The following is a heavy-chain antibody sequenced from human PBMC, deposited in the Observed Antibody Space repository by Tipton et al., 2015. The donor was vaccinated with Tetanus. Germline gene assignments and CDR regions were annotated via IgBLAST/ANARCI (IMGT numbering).Heavy chain of an antibody. Sequence: SLRLSCAASGFPFSDYWMHWVRQAPGKRLEWVSHIKSDGSDTHYADSVKGRFIISRDNARSMLFLYMNSLRVDDTAIYFCTRDLHRQWDLDLWGPGALVSVSS. D-gene: IGHD1-26*01. J-gene: IGHJ5*02. CDR1: GFPFSDYW. V-gene: IGHV3-74*01. CDR3: TRDLHRQWDLDL. CDR2: IKSDGSDT.